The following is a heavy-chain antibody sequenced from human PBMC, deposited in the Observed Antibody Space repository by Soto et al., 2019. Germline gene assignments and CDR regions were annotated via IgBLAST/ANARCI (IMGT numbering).Heavy chain of an antibody. V-gene: IGHV4-59*01. CDR2: IYYSGTT. J-gene: IGHJ6*03. Sequence: SETLSLTCTVSGGSISSYYWSWIRQPPGKGLEWIAFIYYSGTTNYSPSLKSRVTISVDTSKNQFSLKLTSVTAADTAVYYCARVPCSSTTCPFTPYPYYMDVWGKGTTVTVSS. D-gene: IGHD2-2*01. CDR1: GGSISSYY. CDR3: ARVPCSSTTCPFTPYPYYMDV.